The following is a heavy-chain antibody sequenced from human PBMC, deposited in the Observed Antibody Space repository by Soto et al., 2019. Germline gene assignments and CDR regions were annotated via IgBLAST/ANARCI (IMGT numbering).Heavy chain of an antibody. J-gene: IGHJ5*02. CDR2: ISAYNGNT. CDR1: GYTFTSYG. D-gene: IGHD3-22*01. CDR3: ARAEWSITMITENWFDP. V-gene: IGHV1-18*01. Sequence: GASVKVSCKASGYTFTSYGISWVRQAPGQGLEWMGWISAYNGNTNYAQKLQGRVTMTTDTSTSTAYMELRSLRSDDTAVYYCARAEWSITMITENWFDPWGQGTLVTYPQ.